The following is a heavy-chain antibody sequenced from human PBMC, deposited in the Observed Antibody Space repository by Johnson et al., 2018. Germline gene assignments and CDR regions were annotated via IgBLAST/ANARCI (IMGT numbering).Heavy chain of an antibody. CDR2: ISDNGTII. CDR1: GFSFSDYD. CDR3: ARGSSYYHFWSGTYYVGMDV. V-gene: IGHV3-11*01. Sequence: VQLVESGGGLVKXGGSXRLXCAAAGFSFSDYDMSWIRQAPGKGLEWISFISDNGTIIYYADSVKGRFTLSRDNARKSLYLQMNTLRVGDTAVYYCARGSSYYHFWSGTYYVGMDVWGQGTTVSVSS. J-gene: IGHJ6*02. D-gene: IGHD3-3*02.